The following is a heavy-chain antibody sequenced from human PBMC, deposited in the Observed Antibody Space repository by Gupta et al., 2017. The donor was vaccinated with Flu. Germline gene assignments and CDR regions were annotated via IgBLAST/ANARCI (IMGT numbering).Heavy chain of an antibody. CDR1: GGPFSSYT. CDR2: IIPILGIS. CDR3: ARGPHPDGRIAAAVLLYYCYGMDV. V-gene: IGHV1-69*02. D-gene: IGHD6-13*01. Sequence: QVQLVQSGAEVKKPGSSVKVSCKASGGPFSSYTISGVRRAPGKGLEWMGRIIPILGISNYAQKFQGRVTITADKSTSTAYMELSSLRSEDTAVYYCARGPHPDGRIAAAVLLYYCYGMDVWGQGTTVTVSS. J-gene: IGHJ6*02.